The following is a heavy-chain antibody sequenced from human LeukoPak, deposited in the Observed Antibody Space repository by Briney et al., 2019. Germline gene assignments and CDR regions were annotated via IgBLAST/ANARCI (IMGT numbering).Heavy chain of an antibody. CDR3: ARVVDTAMADTTNYYYYGMDV. Sequence: PSETLSLTCTVSGGSISSGGYYWSWIRQHPGKGLEWIGYIYYSGSTYYNPSLKSRVTISVDTSKNQFSLKLSSVTAADTAVYYCARVVDTAMADTTNYYYYGMDVWGQGTTVTVSS. V-gene: IGHV4-31*03. CDR2: IYYSGST. J-gene: IGHJ6*02. CDR1: GGSISSGGYY. D-gene: IGHD5-18*01.